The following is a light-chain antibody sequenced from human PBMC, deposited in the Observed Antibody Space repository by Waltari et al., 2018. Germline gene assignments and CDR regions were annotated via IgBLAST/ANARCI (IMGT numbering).Light chain of an antibody. Sequence: DIVMTQSPDSLAVSLGERATINCKSSQSVLFSSNNKNYLGWYQQKQGQPPKLLISWASTRESGVPDRFSGSGSGTDFTLTISSLQAEDVAVYYCQQCYTFPYTFGQGTKLEI. CDR1: QSVLFSSNNKNY. V-gene: IGKV4-1*01. CDR2: WAS. J-gene: IGKJ2*01. CDR3: QQCYTFPYT.